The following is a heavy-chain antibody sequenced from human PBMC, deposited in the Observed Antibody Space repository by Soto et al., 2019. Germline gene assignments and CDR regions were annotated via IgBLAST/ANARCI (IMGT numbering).Heavy chain of an antibody. CDR2: ISYDGSNK. Sequence: GGSLRLSCAASGFTFSSYGMHWVRQAPGKGLEWVAVISYDGSNKYYADSVKGRFTISRDNSKNTLYLQMNSLRAEDTAVYYCAKDLGWGGPCSSTSCHPFDYWGQGTLVTVSS. J-gene: IGHJ4*02. CDR1: GFTFSSYG. CDR3: AKDLGWGGPCSSTSCHPFDY. D-gene: IGHD2-2*01. V-gene: IGHV3-30*18.